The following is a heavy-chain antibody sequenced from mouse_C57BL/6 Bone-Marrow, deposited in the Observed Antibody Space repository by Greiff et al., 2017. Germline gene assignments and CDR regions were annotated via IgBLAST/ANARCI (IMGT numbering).Heavy chain of an antibody. D-gene: IGHD1-1*01. J-gene: IGHJ2*01. Sequence: EVQLVESGAELVRPGASVKLSCTASGFNIKDDYMHWVKQRPEQGLEWIGWIDPENGDTEYASKFQGKATITADTSSNTAYLQLSSLTSEDTAVYYCTTGEVTTVVAGGLPYYFDYWGQGTTLTVSS. CDR2: IDPENGDT. V-gene: IGHV14-4*01. CDR3: TTGEVTTVVAGGLPYYFDY. CDR1: GFNIKDDY.